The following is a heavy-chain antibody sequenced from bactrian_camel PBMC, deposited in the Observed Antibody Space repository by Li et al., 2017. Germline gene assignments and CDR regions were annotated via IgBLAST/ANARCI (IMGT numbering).Heavy chain of an antibody. J-gene: IGHJ4*01. CDR3: AGDRSYGAWYMESQYKY. CDR1: GYTYSSDC. V-gene: IGHV3S53*01. D-gene: IGHD6*01. CDR2: ITTGGSST. Sequence: HVQLVESGGGSVQAGGSLRLSCATSGYTYSSDCMGWFRQAPGKEREAVAAITTGGSSTMYHDSVKGRFTISRESGKNTVHLQMNSLMPEDSGVYYCAGDRSYGAWYMESQYKYWGRGTQVTVS.